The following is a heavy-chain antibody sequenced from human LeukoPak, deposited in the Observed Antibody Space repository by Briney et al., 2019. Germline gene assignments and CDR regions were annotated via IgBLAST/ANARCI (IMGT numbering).Heavy chain of an antibody. J-gene: IGHJ4*02. D-gene: IGHD6-13*01. V-gene: IGHV4-38-2*02. CDR2: IYHSGRT. Sequence: SETLSLTCAVSGYSISSGYYWGWIRQPPGKGLEWIGSIYHSGRTYYNQSLKSRVTISVDTSKDQFTLKLSSVTAADTAVYYCARDNIAGAAPSDYWGQGTLVTVSS. CDR3: ARDNIAGAAPSDY. CDR1: GYSISSGYY.